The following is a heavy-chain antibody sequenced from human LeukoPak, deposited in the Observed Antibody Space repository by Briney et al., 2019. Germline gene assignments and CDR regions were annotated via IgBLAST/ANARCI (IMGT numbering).Heavy chain of an antibody. CDR2: IYPGDSDT. D-gene: IGHD2-15*01. J-gene: IGHJ4*02. CDR3: ARRGGGNSGGFYFDY. CDR1: VFSFTNYW. V-gene: IGHV5-51*01. Sequence: PGESLKISCKASVFSFTNYWIAWVRQTPEKGLEWMGIIYPGDSDTRYNPSFQGQVTISADKSIKTANLQWSSLKASDTAMYYCARRGGGNSGGFYFDYWGQGSMVTVSS.